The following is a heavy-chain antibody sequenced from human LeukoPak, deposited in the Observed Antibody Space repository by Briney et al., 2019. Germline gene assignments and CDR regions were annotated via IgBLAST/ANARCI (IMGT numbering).Heavy chain of an antibody. CDR1: GDSISTYY. J-gene: IGHJ5*02. D-gene: IGHD6-13*01. CDR2: IYYSGST. V-gene: IGHV4-59*08. Sequence: SETLSLTCTVSGDSISTYYWSWIRRPPGKGLEWIGYIYYSGSTNYNPSLKSRITISVDTSKNQFSLKLSSVTAADTAVYYCARGYSSSWHLNWFDPWGQGTLVTVSS. CDR3: ARGYSSSWHLNWFDP.